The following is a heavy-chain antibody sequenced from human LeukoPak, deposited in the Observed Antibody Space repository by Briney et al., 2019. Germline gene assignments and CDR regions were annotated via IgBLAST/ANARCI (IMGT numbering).Heavy chain of an antibody. D-gene: IGHD5-12*01. J-gene: IGHJ4*02. CDR3: AKGRGYGGHDPYFFEY. CDR2: ISGSGSST. CDR1: GFTFSSYA. Sequence: GGSLRLSCAASGFTFSSYAMNWVRQAPGKGLEWVSGISGSGSSTYYAVSVKGRFTISRDNSNNTLYLRMNTLRAEDTAVYYCAKGRGYGGHDPYFFEYWGQGTLVTVSS. V-gene: IGHV3-23*01.